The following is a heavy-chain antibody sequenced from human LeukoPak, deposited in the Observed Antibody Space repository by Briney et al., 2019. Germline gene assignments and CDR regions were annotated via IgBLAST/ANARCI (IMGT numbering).Heavy chain of an antibody. CDR3: ARGLYSSSCL. CDR2: INHSGST. CDR1: GGSFSGYY. V-gene: IGHV4-34*01. Sequence: KPSETLSLTCAVYGGSFSGYYWSWIRQPPGKGLEWIGEINHSGSTNYNPSLKSRVTISVDTSKNQFSLKLSSVTAADTVVYYCARGLYSSSCLWGQGTLVTVSS. D-gene: IGHD6-13*01. J-gene: IGHJ4*02.